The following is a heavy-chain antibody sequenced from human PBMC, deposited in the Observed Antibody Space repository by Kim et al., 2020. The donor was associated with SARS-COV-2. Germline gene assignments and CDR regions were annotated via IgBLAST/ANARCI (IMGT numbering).Heavy chain of an antibody. CDR3: ARDAAAAAPGGMDV. CDR2: INAGNGNT. CDR1: GYTFTSYA. V-gene: IGHV1-3*01. Sequence: ASVKVSCKASGYTFTSYAMHWVRQAPGQRLEWMGWINAGNGNTKYSQKFQGRVTITRDTSASTAYMELSSLRSEDTAVYYCARDAAAAAPGGMDVWGQGTTVTVSS. J-gene: IGHJ6*02. D-gene: IGHD6-13*01.